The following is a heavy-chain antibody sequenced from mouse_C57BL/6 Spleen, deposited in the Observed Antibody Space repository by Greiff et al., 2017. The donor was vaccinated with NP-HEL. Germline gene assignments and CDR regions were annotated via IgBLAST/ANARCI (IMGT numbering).Heavy chain of an antibody. V-gene: IGHV2-2*01. Sequence: VQLQQSGPGLVQPSQSLSITCTVSGFSLTSYGVHWVRQSPGKGLEWLGVIWSGGSTDYNAAFISRLSISKDNSTSQVFFKMNSLQADDTAIYYCARNPSLGLDYWGQGTTLTVSS. CDR1: GFSLTSYG. J-gene: IGHJ2*01. D-gene: IGHD4-1*01. CDR2: IWSGGST. CDR3: ARNPSLGLDY.